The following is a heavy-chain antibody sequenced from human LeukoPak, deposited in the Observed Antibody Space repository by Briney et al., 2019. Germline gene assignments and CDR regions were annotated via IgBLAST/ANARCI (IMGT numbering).Heavy chain of an antibody. Sequence: SVKVSCKASGYTFTSYGISWVRQAPGQGLEWMGGIIPIFGTANYAQKFQGRVTITTDESTSTAYMELSSLRSEDTAVYYCAIKYYYDSSGYSLDYWGQGTLVTVSS. J-gene: IGHJ4*02. CDR3: AIKYYYDSSGYSLDY. CDR1: GYTFTSYG. CDR2: IIPIFGTA. V-gene: IGHV1-69*05. D-gene: IGHD3-22*01.